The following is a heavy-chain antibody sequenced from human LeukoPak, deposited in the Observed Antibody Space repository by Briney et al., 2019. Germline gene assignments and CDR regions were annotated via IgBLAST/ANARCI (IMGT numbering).Heavy chain of an antibody. D-gene: IGHD3-10*01. CDR1: GGSISSSSYY. CDR2: IYYSGST. J-gene: IGHJ4*02. V-gene: IGHV4-39*07. CDR3: ARDPRGVISPLDY. Sequence: SETLSLTCTVSGGSISSSSYYWGWIRQPPGKGLEWIGSIYYSGSTYYNPSLKSRVTISVDTSKNQFSLKLSSATAADTAVYYCARDPRGVISPLDYWGQGTLVTVSS.